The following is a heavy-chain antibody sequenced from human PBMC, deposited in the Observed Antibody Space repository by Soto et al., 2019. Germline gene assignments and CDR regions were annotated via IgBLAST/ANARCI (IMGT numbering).Heavy chain of an antibody. CDR1: GFTFSSYG. D-gene: IGHD6-13*01. Sequence: GESLKISCAASGFTFSSYGMHWVRQAPGRGLEWVGVISYEGSIKYYADSVKGRFTISRDNSKNTLYLQMNSLRAEDTAVYYCAKETQQLVFDYWGQGTLVTVSS. J-gene: IGHJ4*02. V-gene: IGHV3-30*18. CDR3: AKETQQLVFDY. CDR2: ISYEGSIK.